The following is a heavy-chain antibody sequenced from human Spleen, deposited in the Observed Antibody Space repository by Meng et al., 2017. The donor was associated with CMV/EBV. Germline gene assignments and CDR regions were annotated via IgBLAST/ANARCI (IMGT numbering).Heavy chain of an antibody. Sequence: GESLKISFAASGFTFNNAYMSWVRQAPGKGLEWVGRIKSSTDGGATDYAAPVKGRFTISRDDSKSTIYLQMNNLKVEDTAVYYCARGKYESSGYGNYFDYWGQGTLVTVSS. CDR2: IKSSTDGGAT. CDR1: GFTFNNAY. CDR3: ARGKYESSGYGNYFDY. J-gene: IGHJ4*02. V-gene: IGHV3-15*01. D-gene: IGHD3-22*01.